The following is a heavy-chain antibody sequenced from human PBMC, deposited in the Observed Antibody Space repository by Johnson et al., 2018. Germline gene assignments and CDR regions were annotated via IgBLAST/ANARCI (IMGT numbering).Heavy chain of an antibody. CDR2: ISWNSASI. CDR1: GFTFDDYA. V-gene: IGHV3-9*01. D-gene: IGHD6-19*01. Sequence: EVQLVESGGGLVQPGRSLRLSCAASGFTFDDYAMHWVRQAPGKGLEWVSGISWNSASIGYADSVKGRFTISSDNAKNSLFLQMNMLRAEEPALYYCAKDPAVAGKGGYYYGMDVWGQGTTVTVSS. CDR3: AKDPAVAGKGGYYYGMDV. J-gene: IGHJ6*02.